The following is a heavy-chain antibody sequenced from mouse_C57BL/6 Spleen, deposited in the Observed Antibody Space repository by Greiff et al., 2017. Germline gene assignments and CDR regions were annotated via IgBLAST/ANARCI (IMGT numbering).Heavy chain of an antibody. CDR2: INPNNGGT. V-gene: IGHV1-26*01. CDR3: ARSYSKDAMDY. D-gene: IGHD2-5*01. Sequence: EVQLQQSGPELVKPGASVKISCKASGYTFTDYYMNWVKQSHGKSLEWIGDINPNNGGTSYNQKFKGKATLTVDKSSSTAYMELRSLTSEDSAVYYCARSYSKDAMDYWGQGTSVTVSS. CDR1: GYTFTDYY. J-gene: IGHJ4*01.